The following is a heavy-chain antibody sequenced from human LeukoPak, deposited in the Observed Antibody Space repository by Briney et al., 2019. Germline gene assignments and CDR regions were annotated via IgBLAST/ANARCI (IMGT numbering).Heavy chain of an antibody. CDR2: ISGSGAGT. CDR3: AKASRGSGSYSFDY. D-gene: IGHD3-10*01. CDR1: GFTLSSFA. J-gene: IGHJ4*02. Sequence: GGSLRLSCAASGFTLSSFAMSWVRQAPGKGLEWVSAISGSGAGTDYADSVKGRFTISRDNSKNTLYLQMDGLRAEDTAVYHCAKASRGSGSYSFDYWGQGTLVTVSS. V-gene: IGHV3-23*01.